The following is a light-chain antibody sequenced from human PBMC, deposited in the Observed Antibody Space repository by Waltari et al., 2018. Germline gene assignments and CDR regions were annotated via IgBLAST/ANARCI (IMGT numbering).Light chain of an antibody. CDR3: SSYTGSNTWV. J-gene: IGLJ3*02. Sequence: QSALTQPAPVSGSPGPSITIPCTGTRSDVGGYNYVLWYQQHPGKAPKLIIYDVSDRPSGVSNRFSGSKSGNTASLTVSGLQAEDEADYFCSSYTGSNTWVFGGGTKLTVL. CDR1: RSDVGGYNY. V-gene: IGLV2-14*03. CDR2: DVS.